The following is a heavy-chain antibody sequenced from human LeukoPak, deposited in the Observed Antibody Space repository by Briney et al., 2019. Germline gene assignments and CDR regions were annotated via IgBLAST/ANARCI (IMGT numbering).Heavy chain of an antibody. CDR1: SGSISYYY. D-gene: IGHD3-16*01. J-gene: IGHJ6*03. CDR3: ARTGEQRYYYYYMDV. CDR2: IQTSGST. Sequence: PSETLSLTCTVSSGSISYYYWSWIRQSAGKGLEWIGRIQTSGSTNYNPSLKSRITMSIDTSKNQFSLKLSSVTAADTAVYYCARTGEQRYYYYYMDVWGKGTTVTVSS. V-gene: IGHV4-4*07.